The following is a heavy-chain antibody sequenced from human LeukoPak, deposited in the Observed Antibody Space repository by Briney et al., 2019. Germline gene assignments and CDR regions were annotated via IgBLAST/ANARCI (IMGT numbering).Heavy chain of an antibody. Sequence: GGSLRLSCAASGFTFSSYGMHWVRQAPGKGLEWVAVIWYDGSNKYYADSGKGRFTISRDNSKNTLYLQMNSLRAEDTAVYYCAKDPGAFDIWGQGTMVTVSS. V-gene: IGHV3-33*06. CDR2: IWYDGSNK. CDR3: AKDPGAFDI. CDR1: GFTFSSYG. J-gene: IGHJ3*02.